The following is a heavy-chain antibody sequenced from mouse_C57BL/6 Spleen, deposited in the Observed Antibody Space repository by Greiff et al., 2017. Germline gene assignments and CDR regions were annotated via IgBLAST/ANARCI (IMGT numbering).Heavy chain of an antibody. Sequence: EVQLQQSGPELVKPGASVKMSCKASGYTFTDYNMHWVKQSHGKSLEWIGYINPNNGGTSYNQTFQGKATLTVNKATITAYMELRSLTSEDSADYYCARGGYRPMDYWGQGTSVTVSS. D-gene: IGHD2-14*01. CDR2: INPNNGGT. CDR3: ARGGYRPMDY. V-gene: IGHV1-22*01. J-gene: IGHJ4*01. CDR1: GYTFTDYN.